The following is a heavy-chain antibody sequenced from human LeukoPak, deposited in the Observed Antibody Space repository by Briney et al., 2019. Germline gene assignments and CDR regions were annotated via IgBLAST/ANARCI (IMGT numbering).Heavy chain of an antibody. Sequence: GESLKISCQGSGYSFTSYWIGWVRQMPGKGLEWMGIIYPADSNTKYSPSFQGQVSISADKSISTAYLQWSSLKASDTAMYYCARLGHRNPFDYWGQGTLVTVSS. V-gene: IGHV5-51*01. CDR2: IYPADSNT. J-gene: IGHJ4*02. CDR1: GYSFTSYW. D-gene: IGHD1-14*01. CDR3: ARLGHRNPFDY.